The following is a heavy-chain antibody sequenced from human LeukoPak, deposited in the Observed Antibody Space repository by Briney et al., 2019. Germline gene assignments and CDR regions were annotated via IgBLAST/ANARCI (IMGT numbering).Heavy chain of an antibody. D-gene: IGHD3-10*01. Sequence: GRSLRLSCTASGFTFSTYAIHWVRQAPGKGLERVAVIWYDGSNKYYADSVKGRFTISRDNSKNTMYLQMNSLRAEDTAVYYCARDSEELWFGEWGGAFDIWGQGTMVTVSS. CDR3: ARDSEELWFGEWGGAFDI. V-gene: IGHV3-33*01. CDR2: IWYDGSNK. J-gene: IGHJ3*02. CDR1: GFTFSTYA.